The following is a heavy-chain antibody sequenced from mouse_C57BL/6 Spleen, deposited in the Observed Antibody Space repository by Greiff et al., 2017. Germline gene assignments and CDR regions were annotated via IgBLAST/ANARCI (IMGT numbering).Heavy chain of an antibody. Sequence: VQLQQSGAELVRPGASVKLSCTASGFNIKDAYMHWVKQRPEQGLEWIGWIDPENGDTEYASKFQGKATITADTSSNTAYLQLSSLTSEDTAVYYCTTRDYLDYWGQGTTLTVSS. CDR2: IDPENGDT. CDR1: GFNIKDAY. CDR3: TTRDYLDY. J-gene: IGHJ2*01. V-gene: IGHV14-4*01.